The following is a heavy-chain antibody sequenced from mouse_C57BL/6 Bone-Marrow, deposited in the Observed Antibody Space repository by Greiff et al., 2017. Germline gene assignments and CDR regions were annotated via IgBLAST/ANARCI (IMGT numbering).Heavy chain of an antibody. CDR2: INPNNGGT. J-gene: IGHJ4*01. D-gene: IGHD1-1*01. CDR1: GYTFTDYY. Sequence: EVQLQQSGPELVKPGASVKISCKASGYTFTDYYMNWVKQSHGKSLEWIGDINPNNGGTSYNQKFKGKATLTVDKSSSTAYMGLRSLKSEDSAVYYCARYYYGSSYSAIDYWGQGTSVTVSS. V-gene: IGHV1-26*01. CDR3: ARYYYGSSYSAIDY.